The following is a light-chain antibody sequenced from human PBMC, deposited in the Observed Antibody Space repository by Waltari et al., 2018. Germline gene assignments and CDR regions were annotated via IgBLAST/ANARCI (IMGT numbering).Light chain of an antibody. J-gene: IGKJ5*01. Sequence: EIVLTQSPDFQSVTPKEKVTITCRASQSIGTKLHWYQQKPDQSPKLLIQYASQSFSGVPARFSGSGSGTEFTLTITSLEAEDAATYYCHQSDRIPQTFGQGTRLEIK. V-gene: IGKV6-21*01. CDR2: YAS. CDR1: QSIGTK. CDR3: HQSDRIPQT.